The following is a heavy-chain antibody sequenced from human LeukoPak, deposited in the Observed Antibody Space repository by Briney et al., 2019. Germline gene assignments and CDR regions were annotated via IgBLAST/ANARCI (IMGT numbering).Heavy chain of an antibody. CDR1: GFTFSRLW. V-gene: IGHV3-74*01. J-gene: IGHJ4*02. D-gene: IGHD1-14*01. Sequence: GGSLRLSCAASGFTFSRLWMHWVRPVPGKGLLLVARINPGGSSITYADSVKGRFTISRDNAKNTLYLQMVSLRAEDTCVYYCARSNQADDYWGQGTLVTVSS. CDR3: ARSNQADDY. CDR2: INPGGSSI.